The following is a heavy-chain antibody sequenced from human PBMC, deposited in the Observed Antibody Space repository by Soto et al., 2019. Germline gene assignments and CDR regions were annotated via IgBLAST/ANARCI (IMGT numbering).Heavy chain of an antibody. CDR3: ARPMHYGERDDAFDI. CDR2: ISYSGTT. J-gene: IGHJ3*02. CDR1: GGSISGDGYY. V-gene: IGHV4-31*03. D-gene: IGHD4-17*01. Sequence: PSETLSLTCTVSGGSISGDGYYWSWIRQHPGKGLEWIGHKYYSGTISYSGTTYHNPSLKGRVDISVDTSKNQFSLKMSSVTAADTAVYYCARPMHYGERDDAFDIWGQGTMVTVSS.